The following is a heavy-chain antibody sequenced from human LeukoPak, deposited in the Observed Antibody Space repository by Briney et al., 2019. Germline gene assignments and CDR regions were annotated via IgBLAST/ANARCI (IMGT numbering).Heavy chain of an antibody. V-gene: IGHV1-2*06. CDR3: ASGYCSSTSCYTNNY. CDR2: FNPNSGGT. CDR1: GYTFTGYY. D-gene: IGHD2-2*02. Sequence: GASVKVSCKASGYTFTGYYMHWVRQAPGQGLEWMGRFNPNSGGTNYAQKFQGRVTMTRDTSISTAYMELSRLRSDDTAVYYCASGYCSSTSCYTNNYWGQGTLVTVSS. J-gene: IGHJ4*02.